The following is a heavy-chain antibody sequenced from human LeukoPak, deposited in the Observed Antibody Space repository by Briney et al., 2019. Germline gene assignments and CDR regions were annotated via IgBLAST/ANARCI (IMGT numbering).Heavy chain of an antibody. J-gene: IGHJ5*02. D-gene: IGHD2/OR15-2a*01. CDR2: IRSQADSYAT. CDR1: GFTFRSYA. V-gene: IGHV3-73*01. CDR3: TAHLLYCNTTDCAPRGFDP. Sequence: GGSLRLSCAASGFTFRSYAMSWVRQTSGKGLEWIGRIRSQADSYATAYSVSVKGRFSISRDDSKNTAYLQMNSLRAEDTAVYYCTAHLLYCNTTDCAPRGFDPWGQGTLVTVSS.